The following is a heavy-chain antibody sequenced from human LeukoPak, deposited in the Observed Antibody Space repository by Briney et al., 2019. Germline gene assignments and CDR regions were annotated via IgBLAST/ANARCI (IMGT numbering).Heavy chain of an antibody. D-gene: IGHD3-22*01. Sequence: PSETLSLTCAVYGGSFSGYYWSWIRQPPGKGLEWIGEINHSGSTNYNPSLKSRVTISVDTSKSQFSLKLSSVTAADTAVYYCASVAGVNSSGYYSDYWGQGTLVTVSS. V-gene: IGHV4-34*01. CDR1: GGSFSGYY. J-gene: IGHJ4*02. CDR2: INHSGST. CDR3: ASVAGVNSSGYYSDY.